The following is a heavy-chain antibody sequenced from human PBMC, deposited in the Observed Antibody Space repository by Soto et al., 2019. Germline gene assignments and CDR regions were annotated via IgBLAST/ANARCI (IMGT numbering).Heavy chain of an antibody. Sequence: SETLSLTCTVTSDSISSYYWSWIRQPPGKRLEWIGYISYSGSTDYNPSLKSRVTISGNTSQNQFSLKVSPVTAADTAVYYCARGTSWQLPFDYWGQGTLGPVSP. CDR1: SDSISSYY. CDR2: ISYSGST. D-gene: IGHD6-13*01. CDR3: ARGTSWQLPFDY. V-gene: IGHV4-59*01. J-gene: IGHJ4*02.